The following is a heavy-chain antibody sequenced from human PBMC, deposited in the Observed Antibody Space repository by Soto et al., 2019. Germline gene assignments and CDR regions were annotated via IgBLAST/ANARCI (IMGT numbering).Heavy chain of an antibody. J-gene: IGHJ3*02. CDR3: ARGAYCSSTSCPHDAFDI. Sequence: ASVKVSCKASGYTFTSYGISWVRQAPGQGLEWMGWISAYNGNTNYAQKLQGRVTMTTDTSTSTAYMELRSLRSDDTAVYYCARGAYCSSTSCPHDAFDIWGQGTMVTV. V-gene: IGHV1-18*04. CDR2: ISAYNGNT. D-gene: IGHD2-2*01. CDR1: GYTFTSYG.